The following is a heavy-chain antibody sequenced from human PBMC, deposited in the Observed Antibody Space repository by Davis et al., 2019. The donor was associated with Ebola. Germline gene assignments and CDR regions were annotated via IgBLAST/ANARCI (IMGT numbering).Heavy chain of an antibody. CDR1: GFTFSSYA. V-gene: IGHV3-23*01. Sequence: GESLKISCAASGFTFSSYAMSWVRQAPGKGLEWVSAISGSVGSTYYADSVKGRFTISRDNSKHTLYLQMNSLRAEDTAVYYFEKDIVVVPAARGDVWGQGTTVTVSS. D-gene: IGHD2-2*01. J-gene: IGHJ6*02. CDR3: EKDIVVVPAARGDV. CDR2: ISGSVGST.